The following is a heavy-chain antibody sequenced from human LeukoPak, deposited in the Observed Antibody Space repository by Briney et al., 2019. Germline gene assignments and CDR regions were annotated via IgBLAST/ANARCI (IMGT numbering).Heavy chain of an antibody. V-gene: IGHV3-30*18. D-gene: IGHD6-13*01. Sequence: GGSLRLSCAASGFTFSSYGMHWVRQAPGKGLEWVAVISYDGSNKYYADSVKGRFTISRDNSKNTLYLQMNSLRAEDTAVYYCAKEGIAIIRDAFDIWGQGTMVTVSS. CDR1: GFTFSSYG. CDR2: ISYDGSNK. CDR3: AKEGIAIIRDAFDI. J-gene: IGHJ3*02.